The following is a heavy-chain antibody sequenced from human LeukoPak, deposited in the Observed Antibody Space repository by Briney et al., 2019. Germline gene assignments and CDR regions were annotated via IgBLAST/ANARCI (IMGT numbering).Heavy chain of an antibody. Sequence: SETLSLTCTVSGGSISSYYWSWIRQPPGKGLEWIGYIYTSGSTNYNPSLKSRVTISVDTSKNQFSLKLSSVTAADTAVYYCARFSSDCSTASCYLTYWGQGTLVTVSS. CDR1: GGSISSYY. D-gene: IGHD2-2*01. CDR3: ARFSSDCSTASCYLTY. V-gene: IGHV4-4*09. J-gene: IGHJ4*02. CDR2: IYTSGST.